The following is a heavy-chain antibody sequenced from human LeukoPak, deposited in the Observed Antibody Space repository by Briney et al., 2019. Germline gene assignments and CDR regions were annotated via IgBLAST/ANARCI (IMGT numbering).Heavy chain of an antibody. D-gene: IGHD1-1*01. CDR1: GGSISSYY. V-gene: IGHV4-59*08. J-gene: IGHJ5*02. Sequence: SETLSLTCTVSGGSISSYYWSWVRQPPGKGLEWIGYIYYSGSTNYNPSLTSRVTISLDTSKNQFSLKLNSVTAADTAVYYCARHSSGTRDHGFDPWGQGTLVTVSS. CDR3: ARHSSGTRDHGFDP. CDR2: IYYSGST.